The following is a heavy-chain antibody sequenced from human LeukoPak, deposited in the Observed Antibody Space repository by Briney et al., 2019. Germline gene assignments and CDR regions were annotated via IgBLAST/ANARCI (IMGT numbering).Heavy chain of an antibody. J-gene: IGHJ4*02. V-gene: IGHV1-8*03. CDR3: ARGRSTGYPYYFEY. CDR1: GYTFTSYD. CDR2: MNPNSGST. Sequence: GASVTVPCTASGYTFTSYDINWVRQATGQGLEWMGWMNPNSGSTGYAQKFQGRVTITRNTSISTAYMELSGLRSEDTAVYYCARGRSTGYPYYFEYWGQGTLVTVSS. D-gene: IGHD5-12*01.